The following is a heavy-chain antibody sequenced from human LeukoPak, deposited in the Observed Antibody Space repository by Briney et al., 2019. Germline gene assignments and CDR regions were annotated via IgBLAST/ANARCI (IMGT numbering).Heavy chain of an antibody. D-gene: IGHD3-10*01. V-gene: IGHV3-33*01. CDR3: ARDRSYSGAFDI. J-gene: IGHJ3*02. CDR1: GFTFSSYG. Sequence: GGSLRLSCAASGFTFSSYGMHWVRQAPGKGLEWVAVIWYDGSNKYYADSVKGRFTIFRDNSKNTLYLQMNSLRAEDTAVYYCARDRSYSGAFDIWGQGTMVTVSS. CDR2: IWYDGSNK.